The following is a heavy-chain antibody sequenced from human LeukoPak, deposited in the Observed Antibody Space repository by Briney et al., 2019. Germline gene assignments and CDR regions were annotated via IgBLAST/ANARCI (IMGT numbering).Heavy chain of an antibody. CDR2: INPSGGST. Sequence: ASVKVSCKASGYTFTGYYMHWVRQAPGQGLEWMGVINPSGGSTSYAQKFQGRVTMTRDMSTSTDYMELRSLRSDDTAVYYCARKRSPSSGCDYWGQGTLVTVSS. D-gene: IGHD6-19*01. V-gene: IGHV1-46*01. CDR1: GYTFTGYY. CDR3: ARKRSPSSGCDY. J-gene: IGHJ4*02.